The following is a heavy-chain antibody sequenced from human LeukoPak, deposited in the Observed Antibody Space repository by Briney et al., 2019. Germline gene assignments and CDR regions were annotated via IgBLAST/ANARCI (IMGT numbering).Heavy chain of an antibody. D-gene: IGHD6-19*01. Sequence: PGGSLRLSCAASGFTFDDYAMHWVRQAPGKGLEWVSGISWNSGSIGYADSVKARFTISRDNAKNSLYLQMDSLRAEDTALYYCAKGSSGWYGYYYYMDVWGKGTTVTVSS. CDR1: GFTFDDYA. V-gene: IGHV3-9*01. CDR2: ISWNSGSI. J-gene: IGHJ6*03. CDR3: AKGSSGWYGYYYYMDV.